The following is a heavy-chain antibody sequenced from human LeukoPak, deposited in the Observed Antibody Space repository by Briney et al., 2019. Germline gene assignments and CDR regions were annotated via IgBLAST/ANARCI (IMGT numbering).Heavy chain of an antibody. Sequence: SETLSLTCTVSGYSINTNNYYWGWIRQPPGKGLDWIGSIFYSGTSYYNPSLKSRVSISLDTYKNQFSLKLRSVTAADTAMFYCARVPIMIVGLNYHYMDVWGTGTTVTVSS. D-gene: IGHD3/OR15-3a*01. V-gene: IGHV4-39*07. CDR1: GYSINTNNYY. J-gene: IGHJ6*03. CDR2: IFYSGTS. CDR3: ARVPIMIVGLNYHYMDV.